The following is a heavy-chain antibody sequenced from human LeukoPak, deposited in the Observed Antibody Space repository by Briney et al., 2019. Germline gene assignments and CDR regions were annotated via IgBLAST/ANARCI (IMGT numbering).Heavy chain of an antibody. CDR3: ARGGGSSWYRRFDY. CDR1: GYTFTSYD. Sequence: GASVKVSCKASGYTFTSYDINWVRQATGQGLEWMGWMNPNSGNTGYAQKFQGRVTITRNTSISTAYMELSSLRSEDTAVYYCARGGGSSWYRRFDYWGQGTLVTVSS. V-gene: IGHV1-8*03. D-gene: IGHD6-13*01. CDR2: MNPNSGNT. J-gene: IGHJ4*02.